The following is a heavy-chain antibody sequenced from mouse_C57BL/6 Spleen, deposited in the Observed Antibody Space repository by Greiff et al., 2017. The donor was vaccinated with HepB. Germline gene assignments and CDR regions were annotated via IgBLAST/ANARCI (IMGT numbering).Heavy chain of an antibody. V-gene: IGHV7-1*01. Sequence: EVKVVESGGGLVQSGRSLRLSCATSGFTFSDFYMEWVRQAPGKGLEWIAASRNKANDYTTEYSASVKGRFIVSRDTSQSILYLQMNALRAEDTAIYYCARDEGYYGSSPFAYWGQGTLVTVSA. CDR1: GFTFSDFY. J-gene: IGHJ3*01. CDR2: SRNKANDYTT. CDR3: ARDEGYYGSSPFAY. D-gene: IGHD1-1*01.